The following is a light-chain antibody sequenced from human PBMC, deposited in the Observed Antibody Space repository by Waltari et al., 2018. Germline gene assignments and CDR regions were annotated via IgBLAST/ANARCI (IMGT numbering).Light chain of an antibody. V-gene: IGLV2-14*01. CDR1: SSDVGAYNY. CDR3: TSSSSSTTLYL. CDR2: EVN. Sequence: QSALTQPASVSGSPGQSIAISCTGTSSDVGAYNYVSWYQQHPGKAPKLMIFEVNNRPSGVSNRVSGSKSGNTASLSISGLQAEDEADYYCTSSSSSTTLYLFGTGTKVTVL. J-gene: IGLJ1*01.